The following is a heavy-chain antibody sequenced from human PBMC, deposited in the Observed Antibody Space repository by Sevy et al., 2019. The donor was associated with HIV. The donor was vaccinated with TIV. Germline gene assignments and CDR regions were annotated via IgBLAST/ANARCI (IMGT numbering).Heavy chain of an antibody. CDR2: ISSKNDYI. CDR1: GFTFRNYE. V-gene: IGHV3-21*01. J-gene: IGHJ6*02. D-gene: IGHD2-2*01. Sequence: GGSLRLSCAASGFTFRNYEMNWVRQAPGKGLEWVSSISSKNDYIFYADSVKGRFTISKDNAKNALYLQMNSLRVEDTAVYYCAREGDCIGIDCYDDWRLPSYYYYPMDVWGQGTTVTVSS. CDR3: AREGDCIGIDCYDDWRLPSYYYYPMDV.